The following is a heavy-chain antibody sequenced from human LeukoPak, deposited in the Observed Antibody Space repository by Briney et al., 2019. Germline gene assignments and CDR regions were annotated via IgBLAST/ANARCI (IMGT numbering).Heavy chain of an antibody. CDR3: AREAITIFGVVRTQTTYGPHRFDP. J-gene: IGHJ5*02. V-gene: IGHV1-24*01. CDR1: GYTLTESS. D-gene: IGHD3-3*01. CDR2: FHPEDGET. Sequence: ASVKVSCKVSGYTLTESSMHWVRQAPVKGLEWMGGFHPEDGETIYAQKFRGRVTMTRDMSTSTVYMELSSLRSGDTAVYYCAREAITIFGVVRTQTTYGPHRFDPWGQGTLVTVSS.